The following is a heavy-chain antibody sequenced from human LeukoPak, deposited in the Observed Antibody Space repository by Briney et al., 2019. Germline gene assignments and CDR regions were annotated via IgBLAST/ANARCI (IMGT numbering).Heavy chain of an antibody. CDR1: GGSISSYY. D-gene: IGHD2-15*01. V-gene: IGHV4-59*08. CDR3: ARGTLYCSGGSCYSGGYFDY. CDR2: IYYSGST. J-gene: IGHJ4*02. Sequence: PSETLSLTCTVSGGSISSYYWSWIRQPPGKGLEWIGYIYYSGSTNYNPSLKSRVTISVDTSKNQFSLKLSSVTAADTAVYYCARGTLYCSGGSCYSGGYFDYWGQGTLVTVSS.